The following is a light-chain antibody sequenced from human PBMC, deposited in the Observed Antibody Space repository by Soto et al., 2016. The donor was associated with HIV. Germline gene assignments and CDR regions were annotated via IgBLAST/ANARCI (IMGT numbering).Light chain of an antibody. Sequence: DIQMTQSPSSLSLSIGDRVSITCRASQSISTYLHWYQQKPGRAPKLLIYDASSLQSGVPSRFSGRGSGTDFTLTISSLQPEDFATYYCQQSYSTPPYTFGQGTKLEIK. J-gene: IGKJ2*01. CDR2: DAS. CDR1: QSISTY. CDR3: QQSYSTPPYT. V-gene: IGKV1-39*01.